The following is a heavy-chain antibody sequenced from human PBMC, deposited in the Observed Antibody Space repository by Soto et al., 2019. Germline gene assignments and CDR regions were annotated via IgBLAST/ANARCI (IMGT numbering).Heavy chain of an antibody. D-gene: IGHD6-13*01. V-gene: IGHV1-2*04. CDR1: GYTFTGYY. Sequence: ASVKVSCTASGYTFTGYYMHWVRQAPGQGLEWMGWINPNSGGTNCAQKFQGWVTMTRDTSISTAYMELSRLRSDDTAVYYCARELAAAGAYYYGMDVWGQGTTVTVSS. CDR3: ARELAAAGAYYYGMDV. CDR2: INPNSGGT. J-gene: IGHJ6*02.